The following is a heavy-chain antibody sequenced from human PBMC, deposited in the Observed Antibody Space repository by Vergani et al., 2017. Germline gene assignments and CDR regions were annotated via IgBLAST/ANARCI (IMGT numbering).Heavy chain of an antibody. V-gene: IGHV3-49*04. J-gene: IGHJ4*02. D-gene: IGHD2-2*02. Sequence: EVQLVESGGGLVQPGRSLRLSCTASGFTFGDYAMSWVRQAPGKGLEWVGFIRSKAYGGTTEYAASVKGRFTISRDDSKSIAYLQMNSLKTEDTAVYYCTRVLPATAIPYYWGQGTLVTVSS. CDR3: TRVLPATAIPYY. CDR1: GFTFGDYA. CDR2: IRSKAYGGTT.